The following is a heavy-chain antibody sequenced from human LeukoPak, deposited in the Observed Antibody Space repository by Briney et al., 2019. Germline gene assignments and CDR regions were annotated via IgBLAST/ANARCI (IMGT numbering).Heavy chain of an antibody. Sequence: GGSLTLSCAASGFTFSSYAMSWVRQAPGKGLEWVSTLSGSGASTSYADSVKGRFAISRDNSKNTLYLQMNSLRAEDTARYYCAKQKGYCSGGSCYHSDYWGQGTLVTVSS. CDR3: AKQKGYCSGGSCYHSDY. D-gene: IGHD2-15*01. J-gene: IGHJ4*02. CDR1: GFTFSSYA. V-gene: IGHV3-23*01. CDR2: LSGSGAST.